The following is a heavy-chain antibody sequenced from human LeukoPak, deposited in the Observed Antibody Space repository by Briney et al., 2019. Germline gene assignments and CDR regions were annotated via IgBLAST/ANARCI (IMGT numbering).Heavy chain of an antibody. D-gene: IGHD3-22*01. CDR3: ASDPFYYDSSGYHN. Sequence: SETLSLTCAVYGGSFSGYYWSWIRQPPGKGLEWIGEINHSGSTNYNPFLKSRVTISVDTSKNQFSLKLSSVTAADTAVYYCASDPFYYDSSGYHNWGQGTLVTVSS. CDR2: INHSGST. J-gene: IGHJ4*02. V-gene: IGHV4-34*01. CDR1: GGSFSGYY.